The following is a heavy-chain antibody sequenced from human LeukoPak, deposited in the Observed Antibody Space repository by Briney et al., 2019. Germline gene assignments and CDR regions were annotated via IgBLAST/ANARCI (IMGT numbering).Heavy chain of an antibody. V-gene: IGHV1-24*01. CDR3: ATTPAYYYDSSGYYYLDY. D-gene: IGHD3-22*01. CDR1: GYTFTSYA. J-gene: IGHJ4*02. Sequence: ASVKVSCKASGYTFTSYAMNWVRQAPGKGLEWMGGFDPEDGETIYAQKFQGRVTMTEDTSTDTAYMELSSLRSEDTAVYYCATTPAYYYDSSGYYYLDYWGQGTLVTVSS. CDR2: FDPEDGET.